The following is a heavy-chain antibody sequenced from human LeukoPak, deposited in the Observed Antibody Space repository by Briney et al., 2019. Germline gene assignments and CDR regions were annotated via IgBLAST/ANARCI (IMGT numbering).Heavy chain of an antibody. CDR3: AKGRTTVVVAAIPN. CDR2: ISGSGGNT. J-gene: IGHJ4*02. CDR1: GFTFSSYA. V-gene: IGHV3-23*01. D-gene: IGHD2-21*02. Sequence: GGSLRLSCAASGFTFSSYAMSWVRQAPGKGLEWVSGISGSGGNTYNADSVKGRFTISRDNSKNTLYLQMNSLRAEDTAVYYCAKGRTTVVVAAIPNWGQGTLVTVSS.